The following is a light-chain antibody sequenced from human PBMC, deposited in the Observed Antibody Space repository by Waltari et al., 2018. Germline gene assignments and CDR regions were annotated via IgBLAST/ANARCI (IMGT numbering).Light chain of an antibody. J-gene: IGKJ4*01. V-gene: IGKV3-11*01. CDR2: DAS. Sequence: PGERASLSCSASQSVSSYLAGYQQKPGQAPRLLIYDASNRATGIPARFSGSGSGTDFTLTISSLEPEDFAVYYCQQRSNWLTFGGGTKVEIK. CDR3: QQRSNWLT. CDR1: QSVSSY.